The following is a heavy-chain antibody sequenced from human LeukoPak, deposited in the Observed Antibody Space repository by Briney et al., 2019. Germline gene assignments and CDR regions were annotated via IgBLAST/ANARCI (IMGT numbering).Heavy chain of an antibody. Sequence: PSETLSLTCAVYGGSFSGYYWSWIRQPPGKGLEWIGEINHSGSTNYNPSLKSRVTISVDTSKNQFSLKLSSVTAADTAVYYCGFVVVPAASIDYWGQGTLVTVSS. D-gene: IGHD2-2*01. CDR2: INHSGST. J-gene: IGHJ4*02. V-gene: IGHV4-34*01. CDR1: GGSFSGYY. CDR3: GFVVVPAASIDY.